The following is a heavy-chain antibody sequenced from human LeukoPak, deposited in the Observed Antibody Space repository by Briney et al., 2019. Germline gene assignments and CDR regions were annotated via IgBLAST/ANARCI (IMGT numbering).Heavy chain of an antibody. CDR3: AKSGNSMTTGTADP. J-gene: IGHJ5*02. D-gene: IGHD2/OR15-2a*01. Sequence: ASVKVSCKASGYTFTSYFMHWVRQAPGQGLEWMGIINPSGGSTTYAQKFQGRVTITRDTSTSTVYMELSSLRSEDTAVYYCAKSGNSMTTGTADPWGQGTLVTVSS. CDR1: GYTFTSYF. V-gene: IGHV1-46*03. CDR2: INPSGGST.